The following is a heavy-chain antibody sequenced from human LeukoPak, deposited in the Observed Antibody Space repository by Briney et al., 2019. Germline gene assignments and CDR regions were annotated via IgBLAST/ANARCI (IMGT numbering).Heavy chain of an antibody. CDR3: ATSPPLATVVTSDY. CDR2: IKHSGST. Sequence: PSETLSLTCAVYGGSFSGYYWSWIRQPPGKGLEWIGEIKHSGSTNYNPSLKSRVTISVDTSKNQFSLKLSSVTAADTAVYYCATSPPLATVVTSDYWGQGTLVTVSS. V-gene: IGHV4-34*01. CDR1: GGSFSGYY. J-gene: IGHJ4*02. D-gene: IGHD4-23*01.